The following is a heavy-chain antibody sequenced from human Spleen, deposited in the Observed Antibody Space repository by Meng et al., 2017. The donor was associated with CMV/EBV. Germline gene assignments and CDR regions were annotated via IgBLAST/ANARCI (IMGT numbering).Heavy chain of an antibody. Sequence: CTFSGFSFMSSGEGVGWIRQPPGKALEWLALIYGNSDERYSSSLKNRLTITKDTSKDQVILTMTYMAPVDTATYYCARKFPTSDDYDYWGQGTLVTVSS. CDR3: ARKFPTSDDYDY. J-gene: IGHJ4*02. V-gene: IGHV2-5*01. CDR1: GFSFMSSGEG. CDR2: IYGNSDE.